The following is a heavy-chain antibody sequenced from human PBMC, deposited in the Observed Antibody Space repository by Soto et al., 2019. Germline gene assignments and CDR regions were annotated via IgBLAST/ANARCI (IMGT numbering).Heavy chain of an antibody. CDR3: ARDSRRTVTTLGYYYYYMDV. CDR2: ISAYNGNT. V-gene: IGHV1-18*01. D-gene: IGHD4-17*01. CDR1: GYTFTSYG. J-gene: IGHJ6*03. Sequence: ASVKVSCKASGYTFTSYGISRVRQAPGQGLEWMGWISAYNGNTNYAQELQGRVTMTTDTSTSTAYMELRSLRSDDTAVYYCARDSRRTVTTLGYYYYYMDVWGKGTTVTVSS.